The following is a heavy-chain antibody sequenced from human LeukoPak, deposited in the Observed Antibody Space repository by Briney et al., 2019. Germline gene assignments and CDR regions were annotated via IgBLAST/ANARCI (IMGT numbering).Heavy chain of an antibody. V-gene: IGHV3-53*01. Sequence: GGSLRLSCAASGLTVSSKYMSWVRQAPGKGLEWVSVMYNNGNTHYADSVKGRFTISRDNVKNMLYLQMNSLRPEGTAVYYCARVGGDRVAYWGQGTLVTVSS. CDR2: MYNNGNT. D-gene: IGHD4-17*01. J-gene: IGHJ4*02. CDR1: GLTVSSKY. CDR3: ARVGGDRVAY.